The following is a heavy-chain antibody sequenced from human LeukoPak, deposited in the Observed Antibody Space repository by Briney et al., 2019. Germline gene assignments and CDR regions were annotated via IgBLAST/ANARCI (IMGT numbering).Heavy chain of an antibody. CDR2: INSDGSNT. Sequence: WGSLSLSCAASGFTFSSSWMHWVRQAPGKGPVWVSRINSDGSNTVYADSVKGRFSISRDNAKNTVYLQMSSLRVEDTGVYYCTTAGGSGWYAFDYWGQGTLVTVSS. D-gene: IGHD6-19*01. V-gene: IGHV3-74*01. CDR3: TTAGGSGWYAFDY. J-gene: IGHJ4*02. CDR1: GFTFSSSW.